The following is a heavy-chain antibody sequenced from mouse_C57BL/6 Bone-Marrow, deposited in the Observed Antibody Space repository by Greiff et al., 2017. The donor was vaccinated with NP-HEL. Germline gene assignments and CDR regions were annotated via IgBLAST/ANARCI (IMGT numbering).Heavy chain of an antibody. J-gene: IGHJ3*01. V-gene: IGHV3-6*01. CDR1: GYSITSGYY. D-gene: IGHD3-3*01. CDR3: ARGKRDSFAY. CDR2: ISYDGSN. Sequence: DVQLVESGPGLVKPSQSLSLTCSVTGYSITSGYYWNWIRQFPGNKLEWMGYISYDGSNNYNPSLKNRISITRDTSKNQFFLKLNSVTTEDTATYYCARGKRDSFAYWGQGTLVTVSA.